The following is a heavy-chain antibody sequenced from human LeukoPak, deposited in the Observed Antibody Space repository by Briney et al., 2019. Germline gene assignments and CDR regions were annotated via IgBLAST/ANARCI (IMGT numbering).Heavy chain of an antibody. CDR3: ARASRSGITIFGVVTPYAFDI. Sequence: PSETLSLTCAVSGGSISSSNWWSWVRQPPGKGLEWIGEIYHSGSTNYNPSLKSRVTISVDKSENQFSLKLSSVTAADTAVYYCARASRSGITIFGVVTPYAFDIWGQGTMVTVSS. D-gene: IGHD3-3*01. CDR1: GGSISSSNW. V-gene: IGHV4-4*02. CDR2: IYHSGST. J-gene: IGHJ3*02.